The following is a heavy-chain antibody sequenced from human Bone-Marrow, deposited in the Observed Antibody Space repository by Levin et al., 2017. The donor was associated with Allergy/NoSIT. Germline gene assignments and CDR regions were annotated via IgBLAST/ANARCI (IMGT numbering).Heavy chain of an antibody. CDR2: INHSGST. CDR3: ARGSPAIMGGSADIVVVVAATPYYYYYYYMDV. J-gene: IGHJ6*03. D-gene: IGHD2-15*01. V-gene: IGHV4-34*01. CDR1: GGSFSGYY. Sequence: PSETLSLTCAVYGGSFSGYYWSWIRQPPGKGLEWIGEINHSGSTNYNPSLKSRVTISVDTSKNQFSLKLSSVTAADTAVYYCARGSPAIMGGSADIVVVVAATPYYYYYYYMDVWGKGTTVTVSS.